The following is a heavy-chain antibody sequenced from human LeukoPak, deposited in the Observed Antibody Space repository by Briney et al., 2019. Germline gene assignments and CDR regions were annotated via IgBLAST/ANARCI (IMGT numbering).Heavy chain of an antibody. Sequence: GGSLRLSCAASGFTFSDYRMNWVRQAPGKGLEWVSSISNRSSYIYYADSVKGRFTISRDDAKNSLYLQMDSLRVEDTAVYYCARDLAGHYYGSGSSFDYWGQGTLVAVS. CDR1: GFTFSDYR. CDR3: ARDLAGHYYGSGSSFDY. CDR2: ISNRSSYI. V-gene: IGHV3-21*06. J-gene: IGHJ4*02. D-gene: IGHD3-10*01.